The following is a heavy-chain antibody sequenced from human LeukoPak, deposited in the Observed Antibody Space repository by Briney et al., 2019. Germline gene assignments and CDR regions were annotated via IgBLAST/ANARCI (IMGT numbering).Heavy chain of an antibody. D-gene: IGHD1-1*01. CDR1: GFTFSDNY. J-gene: IGHJ6*02. CDR3: ARDTNRFGVDV. V-gene: IGHV3-53*01. CDR2: LYSGGTT. Sequence: PGGSLRLSCAASGFTFSDNYMSWVRQAPGKGLEWVSVLYSGGTTYYADSVTGRFTISRDNSKNTLYLQMNSLRAEDTAVYYCARDTNRFGVDVWGQGTTVTVSS.